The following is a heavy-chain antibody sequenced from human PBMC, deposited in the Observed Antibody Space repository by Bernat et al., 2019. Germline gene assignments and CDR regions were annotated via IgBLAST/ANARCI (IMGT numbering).Heavy chain of an antibody. CDR1: GFTFGDYY. D-gene: IGHD4-17*01. CDR2: ISSSSTYT. J-gene: IGHJ4*02. V-gene: IGHV3-11*05. Sequence: VQLVESGGGLVQPGRSLRLSCTASGFTFGDYYMNWIRQAPGKGLEWISSISSSSTYTNYADSVKGRFTISRHNAKNSLYLQMNSLRAEDTAVYYCARPSRYGDYRPFDSWGQGTLVTVSS. CDR3: ARPSRYGDYRPFDS.